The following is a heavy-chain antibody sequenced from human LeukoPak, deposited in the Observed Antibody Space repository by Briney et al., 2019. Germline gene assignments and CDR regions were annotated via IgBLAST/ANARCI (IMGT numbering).Heavy chain of an antibody. Sequence: SETLSLTCTVSGGSISSGSYYWSWIRQPAGKGLEWIGRIYTSGSTNYNPSLKSRVTISVDTSKNQFSLKLSSVTAADTAVYYCARGLTMPILWFGELSPHYGMDVWGQGTTVTVSS. D-gene: IGHD3-10*01. CDR3: ARGLTMPILWFGELSPHYGMDV. CDR1: GGSISSGSYY. V-gene: IGHV4-61*02. CDR2: IYTSGST. J-gene: IGHJ6*02.